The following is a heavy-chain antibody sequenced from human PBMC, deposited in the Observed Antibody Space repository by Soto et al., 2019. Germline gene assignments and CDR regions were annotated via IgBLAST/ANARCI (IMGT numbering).Heavy chain of an antibody. CDR1: GYTFTSYA. CDR3: ARVPGYSIGDL. J-gene: IGHJ2*01. D-gene: IGHD2-21*01. Sequence: QVQLVQSGAEVKKPGASVKVSCKASGYTFTSYAMHWVRQAPGQRLEWMGWINAGNGNTKYSQKFQGRLTITRDTSASTAYMELSSLRSEDTAVYYCARVPGYSIGDLWGRVTLFTVSS. V-gene: IGHV1-3*01. CDR2: INAGNGNT.